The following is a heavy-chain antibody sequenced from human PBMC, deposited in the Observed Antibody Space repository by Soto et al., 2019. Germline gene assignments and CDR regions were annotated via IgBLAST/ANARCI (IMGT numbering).Heavy chain of an antibody. D-gene: IGHD3-10*01. CDR1: GYSFTSYW. Sequence: GESLKISCKGSGYSFTSYWIGWVRQMPGKGLEWMGIIYPGDSDTRYSPSFQGQVTTSADKSISTACLQWSSLKASDTAMYYCARHTYYYGSGSPNYGMDVWGQGTTVTVSS. V-gene: IGHV5-51*01. J-gene: IGHJ6*02. CDR3: ARHTYYYGSGSPNYGMDV. CDR2: IYPGDSDT.